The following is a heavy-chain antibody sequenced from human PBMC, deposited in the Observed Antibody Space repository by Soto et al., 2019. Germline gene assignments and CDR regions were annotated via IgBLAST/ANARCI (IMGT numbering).Heavy chain of an antibody. J-gene: IGHJ4*02. Sequence: SETLSLTCAVSGYSISSGYYWGWIRQPPGKGLEWIGSIYHSGSTYYNPSLKSRVTTSVDTSKNQFSLKLSSVTAADTAVYYCARSSSGYYSVDYWCQGPLVT. V-gene: IGHV4-38-2*01. CDR3: ARSSSGYYSVDY. CDR1: GYSISSGYY. D-gene: IGHD3-22*01. CDR2: IYHSGST.